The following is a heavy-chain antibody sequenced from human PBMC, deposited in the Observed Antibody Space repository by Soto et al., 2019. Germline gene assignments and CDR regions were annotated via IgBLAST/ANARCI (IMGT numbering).Heavy chain of an antibody. D-gene: IGHD6-13*01. Sequence: GGSLRLSCAASGFTFSSYAMHWVRQAPGKGLEWVAVISYDGSNKYYADSVKGRFTISRDNSKNTLYLQMNSLRAEDTAVYYCARDKIMPAAGADTRNYYYYGMDVWGQGTTVTVSS. V-gene: IGHV3-30-3*01. CDR2: ISYDGSNK. J-gene: IGHJ6*02. CDR1: GFTFSSYA. CDR3: ARDKIMPAAGADTRNYYYYGMDV.